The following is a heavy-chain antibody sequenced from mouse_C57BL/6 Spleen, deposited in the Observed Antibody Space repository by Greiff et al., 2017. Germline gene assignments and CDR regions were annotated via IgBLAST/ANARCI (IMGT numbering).Heavy chain of an antibody. Sequence: QVQLQQSGTELVKPGASVKLSCKASGYTFTSYWMHWVKQRPGQGLEWIGNINPSNGGTNYNEKFKSKATLTVDKSSSTAYMQLSSLTSEDSAVYYCARASLYYGSSYGAMDYWGQGTSVTVSS. CDR1: GYTFTSYW. CDR2: INPSNGGT. D-gene: IGHD1-1*01. V-gene: IGHV1-53*01. J-gene: IGHJ4*01. CDR3: ARASLYYGSSYGAMDY.